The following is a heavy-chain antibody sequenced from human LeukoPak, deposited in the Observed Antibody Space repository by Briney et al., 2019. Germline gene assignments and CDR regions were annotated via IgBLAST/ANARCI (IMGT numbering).Heavy chain of an antibody. CDR3: ARALLISDFDY. D-gene: IGHD3-16*01. CDR2: ISSSGSTI. V-gene: IGHV3-48*03. CDR1: GFTFSSYE. Sequence: GGSLRLSCAASGFTFSSYEMNWVRQAPGKGLEWVSYISSSGSTIYYADSVKGRFTISRDNAKNSLYLQVNSLRAEDTAVYYCARALLISDFDYWGQGTLVTVSS. J-gene: IGHJ4*02.